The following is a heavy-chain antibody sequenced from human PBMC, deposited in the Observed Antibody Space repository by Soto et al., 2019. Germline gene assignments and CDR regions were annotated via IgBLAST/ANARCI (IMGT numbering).Heavy chain of an antibody. V-gene: IGHV3-23*01. CDR2: ISGNGGNT. CDR1: GFTFSSYA. CDR3: AKAFKLYYYYYMDV. J-gene: IGHJ6*03. Sequence: GGSLRLSCAASGFTFSSYAMSWVRQAPGKGLEWVSAISGNGGNTYYADSVKGRFTISRDNSKNTLYLQMNSLRAEDTAIYYCAKAFKLYYYYYMDVWGKGTTVTVSS.